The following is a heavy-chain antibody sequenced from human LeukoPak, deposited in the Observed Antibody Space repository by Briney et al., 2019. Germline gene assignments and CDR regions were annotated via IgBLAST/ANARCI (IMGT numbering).Heavy chain of an antibody. D-gene: IGHD3-22*01. V-gene: IGHV3-66*01. CDR2: IYSGGST. Sequence: SGGSLRLSCAASGFTVSSNYMSWVRQAPGKGLEGVSVIYSGGSTHYADSVKGRFTISRDNSKNTLYLQRNSLKAEDSAVYYCARVLTPYYYDSSGYWGGGFDYWGQGTLVTVSS. J-gene: IGHJ4*02. CDR1: GFTVSSNY. CDR3: ARVLTPYYYDSSGYWGGGFDY.